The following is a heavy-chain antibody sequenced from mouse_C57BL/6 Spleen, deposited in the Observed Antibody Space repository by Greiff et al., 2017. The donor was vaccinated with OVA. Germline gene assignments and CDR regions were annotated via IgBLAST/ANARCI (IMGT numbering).Heavy chain of an antibody. J-gene: IGHJ1*03. V-gene: IGHV1-61*01. CDR2: IYPSDSET. CDR1: GYTFTSYW. CDR3: ARRSSGWYFDV. D-gene: IGHD3-2*02. Sequence: QVQLQQPGAELVRPGSSVKLSCKASGYTFTSYWMDWVKQRPGQGLEWIGNIYPSDSETHYNQKFKDKATLTVDKSSSTAYMQLSSLTSEDSAVYYCARRSSGWYFDVWGTGTTVTVSS.